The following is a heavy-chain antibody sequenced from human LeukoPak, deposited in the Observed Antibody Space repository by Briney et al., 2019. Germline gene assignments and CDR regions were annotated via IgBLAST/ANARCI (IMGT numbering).Heavy chain of an antibody. D-gene: IGHD5-18*01. CDR1: GGSISSYY. Sequence: SETLSLTCTVSGGSISSYYWSWIWQPPGKGLEWIGYIYYSGSTNYNPSLKSRVTISVHTSKNQFSLKLSSVTAADTAVYYCARDPPHSYGGDDAFDIWGQGTMVTVSS. CDR3: ARDPPHSYGGDDAFDI. V-gene: IGHV4-59*01. J-gene: IGHJ3*02. CDR2: IYYSGST.